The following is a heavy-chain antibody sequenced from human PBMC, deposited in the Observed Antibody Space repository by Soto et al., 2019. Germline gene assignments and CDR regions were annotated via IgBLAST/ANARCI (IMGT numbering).Heavy chain of an antibody. CDR2: ISSSSSTI. J-gene: IGHJ3*02. CDR3: ARDVTTVTSDAFDI. D-gene: IGHD4-17*01. CDR1: GFTFSSYS. Sequence: GGSLRLSCAASGFTFSSYSMNWVRQAPGKGLEWVSYISSSSSTIYYADSVKGRFTISRDNAKNSLYLQMNSLRAEDTAVYYCARDVTTVTSDAFDIWGQGTMVTVSS. V-gene: IGHV3-48*01.